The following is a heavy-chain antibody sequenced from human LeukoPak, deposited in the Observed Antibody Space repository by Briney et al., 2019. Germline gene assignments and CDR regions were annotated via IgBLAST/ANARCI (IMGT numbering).Heavy chain of an antibody. J-gene: IGHJ4*02. V-gene: IGHV4-34*01. Sequence: SETLSLTCAIYGGSFSGYYWSWIRQPPGKGLEWIGEINHSGFTNYNPSLKSRVTISEDTSKNQFSPKLSSVTAADTAVYYRARGPPRDYDSSGFYYNYWGQGTLVTVSS. CDR2: INHSGFT. CDR1: GGSFSGYY. D-gene: IGHD3-22*01. CDR3: ARGPPRDYDSSGFYYNY.